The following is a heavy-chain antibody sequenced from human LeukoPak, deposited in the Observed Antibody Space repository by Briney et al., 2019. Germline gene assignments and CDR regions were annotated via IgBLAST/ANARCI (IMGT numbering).Heavy chain of an antibody. V-gene: IGHV4-59*08. CDR2: IYYSGST. CDR1: RGSISSYY. D-gene: IGHD4-17*01. J-gene: IGHJ4*02. CDR3: ARHEINYGDYTV. Sequence: SETLSLTCTVSRGSISSYYWSWIRQPPGKGLEWIGYIYYSGSTNYNPSLKSRVTISVDTSKNQFSLKLSSVTAADTAVYYCARHEINYGDYTVWGQGTLVTVSS.